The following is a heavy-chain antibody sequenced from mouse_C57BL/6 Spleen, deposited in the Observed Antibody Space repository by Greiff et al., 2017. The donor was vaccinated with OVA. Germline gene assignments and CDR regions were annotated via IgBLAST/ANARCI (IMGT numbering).Heavy chain of an antibody. CDR2: IYPGDGDT. CDR3: ARGDSNLAY. Sequence: QVQLQQSGPELVKPGASVKISCKASGYAFSSSWMNWVKQRPGKGLEWIGRIYPGDGDTNYNGKFKGQATLTADKSSSTAYMQLRSLTSEDSAVYVCARGDSNLAYWGQGTLVTVSA. D-gene: IGHD2-5*01. CDR1: GYAFSSSW. V-gene: IGHV1-82*01. J-gene: IGHJ3*01.